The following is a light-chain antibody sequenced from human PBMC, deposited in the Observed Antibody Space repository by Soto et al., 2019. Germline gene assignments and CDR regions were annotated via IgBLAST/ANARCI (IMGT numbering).Light chain of an antibody. J-gene: IGLJ1*01. CDR3: CSYTHSDTYV. Sequence: SALAQPASVSGSPGQSVSISCTGTTSDIGTFNLVSWYQQHPGKAPKLMIYEVNQRPSGVSDRFSGSKSANTASLTISGLQAEDEADYYCCSYTHSDTYVFGTGTKVTVL. CDR2: EVN. CDR1: TSDIGTFNL. V-gene: IGLV2-23*02.